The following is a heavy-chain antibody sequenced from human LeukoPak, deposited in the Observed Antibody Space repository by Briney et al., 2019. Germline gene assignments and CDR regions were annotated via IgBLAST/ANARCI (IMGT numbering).Heavy chain of an antibody. J-gene: IGHJ4*02. CDR3: AKRNLGNIDY. D-gene: IGHD3-16*01. V-gene: IGHV3-30*18. CDR2: ISYDGSNK. CDR1: GFTFSNYG. Sequence: PERSLRLSCAASGFTFSNYGMHWVRQAPGKGLEWVAVISYDGSNKYYADSVKGRFTISRDNSKNTLYLQMNSLRAEDTAVYYCAKRNLGNIDYWGQGTLVTVSS.